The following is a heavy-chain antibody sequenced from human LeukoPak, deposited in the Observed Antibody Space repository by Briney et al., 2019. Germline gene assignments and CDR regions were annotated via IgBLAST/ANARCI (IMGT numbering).Heavy chain of an antibody. J-gene: IGHJ4*02. CDR1: GGSISSSNYY. V-gene: IGHV4-39*01. CDR3: ARRTYYGSVHFDY. Sequence: PSETLSLTCTVSGGSISSSNYYWGWIRQPPGKGLEWIGSIYYSGSTYYNPALKSRVTISVDTFKNQFSLKLSSVTAADTAVYYCARRTYYGSVHFDYWGQGTLVTVSS. D-gene: IGHD3-10*01. CDR2: IYYSGST.